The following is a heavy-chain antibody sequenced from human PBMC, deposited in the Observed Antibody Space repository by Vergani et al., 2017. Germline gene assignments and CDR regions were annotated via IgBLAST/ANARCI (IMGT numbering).Heavy chain of an antibody. J-gene: IGHJ1*01. Sequence: QLQLQESGPGLVKPSETLSLTCTVSGVSIGSNSYYWGWIRQPPGKGLEWIGTIYYTGTTYYNEAHKSRLTISVDTSKNQFSLHLTSVTAADTAVYYCTRHGRSGCEGYFQHWGQGTLVTASS. V-gene: IGHV4-39*01. CDR3: TRHGRSGCEGYFQH. CDR1: GVSIGSNSYY. CDR2: IYYTGTT. D-gene: IGHD6-19*01.